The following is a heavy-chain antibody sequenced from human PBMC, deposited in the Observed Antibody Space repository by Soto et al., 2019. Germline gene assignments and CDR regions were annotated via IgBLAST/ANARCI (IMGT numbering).Heavy chain of an antibody. Sequence: SETLSLTCTVSGGSISSGGYYWSWIRQHPGKGLEWIGYIYYSGSTYYNPSLKSRVTISVDTSKNQFSLKLSSVTAADTAVYYCASSFPFGYYYGMDVWGQGTTVTVSS. D-gene: IGHD3-16*01. V-gene: IGHV4-31*03. J-gene: IGHJ6*02. CDR2: IYYSGST. CDR3: ASSFPFGYYYGMDV. CDR1: GGSISSGGYY.